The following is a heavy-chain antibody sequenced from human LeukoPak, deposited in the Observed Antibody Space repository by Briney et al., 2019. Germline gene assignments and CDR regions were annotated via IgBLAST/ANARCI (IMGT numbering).Heavy chain of an antibody. CDR1: GFTFSRYS. CDR2: ISSSSSYI. Sequence: GGSLRLSCAASGFTFSRYSMNWFRQAPGKGLEWVSSISSSSSYIYYADSVKGRFTISRDNAKNSLYLQMNSLRAEDTAVYYCARDSHLWFGIEEYCGQGTLVTVSS. V-gene: IGHV3-21*01. D-gene: IGHD3-10*01. J-gene: IGHJ4*02. CDR3: ARDSHLWFGIEEY.